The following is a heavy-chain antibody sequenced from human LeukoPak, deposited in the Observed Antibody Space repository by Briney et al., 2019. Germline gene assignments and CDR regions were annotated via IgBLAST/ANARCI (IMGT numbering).Heavy chain of an antibody. V-gene: IGHV1-46*03. CDR1: GYTFAQFY. CDR2: INPSGETT. CDR3: ARDNRGERTPGWGYGGFDI. D-gene: IGHD3-16*01. Sequence: ASVTVSCQASGYTFAQFYIHWARQAPGQGLAWMGIINPSGETTSYAQKFQGRDSMTRDKSTSTVYRELSSMSCEETAVYYCARDNRGERTPGWGYGGFDIWGQGTMVSVSS. J-gene: IGHJ3*02.